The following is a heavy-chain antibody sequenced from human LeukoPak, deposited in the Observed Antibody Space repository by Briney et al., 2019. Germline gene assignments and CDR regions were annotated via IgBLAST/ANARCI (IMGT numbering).Heavy chain of an antibody. J-gene: IGHJ4*02. CDR3: AKGSLWFGEFDY. V-gene: IGHV3-9*01. D-gene: IGHD3-10*01. CDR2: ISWHSGSI. CDR1: GFTFEDFA. Sequence: GGSLRLSCAASGFTFEDFAMHWVGHAPGKGLEWVSGISWHSGSIGYADSVKGRFTISRDNAKNSLYLQMNSLRAEDTGLYYCAKGSLWFGEFDYWGQGTLVTVSS.